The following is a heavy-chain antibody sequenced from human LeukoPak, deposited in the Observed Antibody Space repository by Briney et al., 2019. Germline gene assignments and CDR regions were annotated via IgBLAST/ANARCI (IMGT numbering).Heavy chain of an antibody. CDR2: IIPIFGTA. J-gene: IGHJ4*02. Sequence: GASVKVSCKASGGTFSSYAISWVRQAPGQGLEWMGGIIPIFGTANYAQKFQGRVTIITDESTSTAYMELSSLRSEDTAVYYCARDGYYGSGSYYNVADYWGQGTLVTVSS. CDR1: GGTFSSYA. CDR3: ARDGYYGSGSYYNVADY. V-gene: IGHV1-69*05. D-gene: IGHD3-10*01.